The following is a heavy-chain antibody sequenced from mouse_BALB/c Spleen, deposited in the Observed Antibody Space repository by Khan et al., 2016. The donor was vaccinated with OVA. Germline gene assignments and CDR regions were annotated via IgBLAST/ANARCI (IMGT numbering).Heavy chain of an antibody. V-gene: IGHV2-2*02. CDR1: GFSLNNYS. D-gene: IGHD2-4*01. Sequence: QVQLQESGPGLVQPSQSLSITCTASGFSLNNYSIHWVRQSPGKGLEWLGVIWSAGSTDYNAAFISRLTINKDNSRSQVSFKMNSLQPNDTAIYSWDRRVNDYGRGALFAYWGQGTLVTVSA. J-gene: IGHJ3*01. CDR2: IWSAGST. CDR3: DRRVNDYGRGALFAY.